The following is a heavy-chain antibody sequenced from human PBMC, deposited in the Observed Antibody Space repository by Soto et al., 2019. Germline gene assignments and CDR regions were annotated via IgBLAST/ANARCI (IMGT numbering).Heavy chain of an antibody. D-gene: IGHD2-21*02. CDR2: INAGNGNT. CDR3: ASDRDHYYYYYGMDV. J-gene: IGHJ6*02. Sequence: GXSVKVSCKASAYTFTSYAMHWVRQAPGQRLEWMGWINAGNGNTKYSQKFQGRVTITRDTSASTAYMELSSLRSEDTAVYYCASDRDHYYYYYGMDVWGQGTTVTVSS. CDR1: AYTFTSYA. V-gene: IGHV1-3*01.